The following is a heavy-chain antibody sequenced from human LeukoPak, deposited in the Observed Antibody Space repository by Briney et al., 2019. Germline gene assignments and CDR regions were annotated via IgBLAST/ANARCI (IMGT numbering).Heavy chain of an antibody. CDR2: ISSSSSYI. J-gene: IGHJ5*02. V-gene: IGHV3-21*01. CDR3: ARDSGYDLNWFDP. Sequence: PGGSLRLSCAASGFTFSSYSMNWVRQAPGKGLEWVSSISSSSSYIYYADSVKGRFTISRDNAKNSLYLQMNSLRAEDTAVYYCARDSGYDLNWFDPWGQGTLVTVSS. CDR1: GFTFSSYS. D-gene: IGHD5-12*01.